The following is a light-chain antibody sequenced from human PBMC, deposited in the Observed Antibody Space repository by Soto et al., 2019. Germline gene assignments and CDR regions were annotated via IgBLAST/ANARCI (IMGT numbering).Light chain of an antibody. V-gene: IGKV3-20*01. Sequence: EIVLTQSPGTLSLSPGERATLSCRASQTVGSGYLAWYQQKPGQAPRLLIHTASSRSTGITDRFSGSGSGTDFTLTISRLEPEDFALYYCQQYSNSPYTFGQGSKLEIK. CDR2: TAS. CDR1: QTVGSGY. J-gene: IGKJ2*01. CDR3: QQYSNSPYT.